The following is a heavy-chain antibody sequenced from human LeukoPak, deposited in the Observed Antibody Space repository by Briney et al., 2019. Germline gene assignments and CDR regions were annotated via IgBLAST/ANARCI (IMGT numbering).Heavy chain of an antibody. CDR3: ARHSNRAYDPRAVDY. Sequence: SETLSLTCTVSGGSISSTTYYWGWIRQPPGRGLECIGSFYYSGSTYYNPSLKSRVTISVDTSKNQFSLNLSSVTAADTAVYYCARHSNRAYDPRAVDYWGQGTLVTVSS. CDR2: FYYSGST. D-gene: IGHD5-12*01. V-gene: IGHV4-39*01. CDR1: GGSISSTTYY. J-gene: IGHJ4*02.